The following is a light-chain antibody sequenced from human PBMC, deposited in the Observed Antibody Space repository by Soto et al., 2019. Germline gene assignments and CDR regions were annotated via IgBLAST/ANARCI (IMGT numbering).Light chain of an antibody. V-gene: IGKV1-39*01. Sequence: DIPMSQSPSSLSASVGDSATTTGRPSQSISSYLNWYQQTPGKAPKLXIYAASSLHSGVPSRFSGSGAGTDCTRTISSLQPEDFETYYCQQSYSTPRTFGQGTKVDI. CDR1: QSISSY. J-gene: IGKJ1*01. CDR3: QQSYSTPRT. CDR2: AAS.